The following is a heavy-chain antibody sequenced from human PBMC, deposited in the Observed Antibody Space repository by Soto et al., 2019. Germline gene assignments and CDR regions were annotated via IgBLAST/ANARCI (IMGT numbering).Heavy chain of an antibody. V-gene: IGHV1-69*13. J-gene: IGHJ6*02. CDR2: IIPIFGTA. D-gene: IGHD1-26*01. CDR3: ARTDIDWVGATRYYYYYGMDV. CDR1: GGTFSSYA. Sequence: SVKVSCKASGGTFSSYAISWVRQAPGQGLEWMGGIIPIFGTANYAQKFQGRVTITADESTSTAYMGLSSLRSEDTAVYYCARTDIDWVGATRYYYYYGMDVWGQGTTVTVSS.